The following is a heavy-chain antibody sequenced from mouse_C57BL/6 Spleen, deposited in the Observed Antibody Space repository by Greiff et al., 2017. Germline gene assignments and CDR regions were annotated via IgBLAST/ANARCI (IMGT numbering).Heavy chain of an antibody. J-gene: IGHJ4*01. D-gene: IGHD2-1*01. CDR1: GYTFTSYW. V-gene: IGHV1-64*01. Sequence: QVQLQQPGAELVKPGASVKLSCKASGYTFTSYWMHWVKQRPGQGLEWIGMIHPNSGSTNYNEKFKSKATLTVDKSSSTAYMRLSSLTSEDSAVYYCAYLLWYPYYAMDCWGQVASVTVSS. CDR3: AYLLWYPYYAMDC. CDR2: IHPNSGST.